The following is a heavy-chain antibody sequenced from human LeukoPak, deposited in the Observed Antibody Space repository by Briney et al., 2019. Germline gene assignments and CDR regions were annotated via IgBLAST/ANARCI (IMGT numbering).Heavy chain of an antibody. V-gene: IGHV4-59*01. CDR3: AGDDSSSWWSY. CDR2: SYYSGST. CDR1: GGSIGSYY. J-gene: IGHJ4*02. D-gene: IGHD6-13*01. Sequence: SETLSLTXTVSGGSIGSYYWSWIRQPPGKGLEWIGNSYYSGSTKYNPSLKSRVTISVDTSKNQFSLKVNSVTAADTAVYYCAGDDSSSWWSYWGQGTLVTVSS.